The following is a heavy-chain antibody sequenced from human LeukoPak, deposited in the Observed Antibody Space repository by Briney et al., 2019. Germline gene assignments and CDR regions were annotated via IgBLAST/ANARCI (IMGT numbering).Heavy chain of an antibody. Sequence: SLRLSCAASGFTFSSYAMHWVRQAPGKGLEWVAVISYDGSNKYYADSVKGRFTISRDNSKNTLYLQMNSLRAEDTAVYYCAREYYDFWSGYYTSYYYGMDVWGQGTTVTVSS. CDR3: AREYYDFWSGYYTSYYYGMDV. J-gene: IGHJ6*02. D-gene: IGHD3-3*01. CDR1: GFTFSSYA. V-gene: IGHV3-30-3*01. CDR2: ISYDGSNK.